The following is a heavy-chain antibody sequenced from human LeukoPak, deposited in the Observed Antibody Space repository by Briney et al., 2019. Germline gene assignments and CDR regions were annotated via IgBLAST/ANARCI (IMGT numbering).Heavy chain of an antibody. CDR1: GYSFPTYW. D-gene: IGHD3-10*01. CDR3: ARLVIISGSFSLDY. V-gene: IGHV5-10-1*01. J-gene: IGHJ4*02. Sequence: GESLRISCKGSGYSFPTYWISWVRQMPGKGLEWLGRIHPSDSYTTYSPSFQGHVTISADKSMNTAYLQWSSLKASDTAFYYCARLVIISGSFSLDYWGPGAPSPSPQ. CDR2: IHPSDSYT.